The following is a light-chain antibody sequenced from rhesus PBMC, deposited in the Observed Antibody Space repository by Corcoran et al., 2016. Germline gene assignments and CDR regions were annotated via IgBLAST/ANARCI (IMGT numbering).Light chain of an antibody. Sequence: DIQMTQSPSSLSASVGDTVTITCRASQSISSWLAWYQQTPGKAPKLLIYKASSLQSGVPSRFSGSGAVTDFTLTISSLQSEDFATYYCQQYSSSPYSFGQGTKVEIK. CDR1: QSISSW. V-gene: IGKV1-22*01. CDR2: KAS. J-gene: IGKJ2*01. CDR3: QQYSSSPYS.